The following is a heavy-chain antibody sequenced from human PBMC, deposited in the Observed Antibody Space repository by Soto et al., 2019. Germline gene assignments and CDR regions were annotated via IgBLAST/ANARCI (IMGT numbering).Heavy chain of an antibody. Sequence: GESLKISCRGSGYDVNTNCFGLVRQFPGKGLEWVGIMYPGDSDTRYNPSLQGHVTLSADVTVSTAFLQWRSLKTSDTGMYFCARLQRDCNKTSCYYADHWGHGTQVTVSS. CDR3: ARLQRDCNKTSCYYADH. V-gene: IGHV5-51*01. CDR2: MYPGDSDT. CDR1: GYDVNTNC. J-gene: IGHJ4*01. D-gene: IGHD2-2*01.